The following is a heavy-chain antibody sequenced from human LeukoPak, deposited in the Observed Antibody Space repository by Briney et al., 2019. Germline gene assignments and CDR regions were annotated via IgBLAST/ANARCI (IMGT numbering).Heavy chain of an antibody. V-gene: IGHV3-33*08. CDR1: GFTFRDYA. CDR3: VRAYCDVPTCQGRDPFDI. CDR2: IWYGGDIT. D-gene: IGHD2-21*01. Sequence: PGGSLRLSCAASGFTFRDYAMHWVRQAPGRGLEWVAVIWYGGDITDYSDSLKGRFTVSRDDSKNSLYLQMDSLTVEDTALYSRVRAYCDVPTCQGRDPFDIWGQGTMVTVSS. J-gene: IGHJ3*02.